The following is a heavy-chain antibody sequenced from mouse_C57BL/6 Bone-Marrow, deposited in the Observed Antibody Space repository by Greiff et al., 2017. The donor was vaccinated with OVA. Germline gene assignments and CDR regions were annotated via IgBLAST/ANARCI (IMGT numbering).Heavy chain of an antibody. V-gene: IGHV1-19*01. CDR2: INPYNGGT. CDR1: GYTFTDYY. J-gene: IGHJ3*01. CDR3: ARSPNWGSQFAY. D-gene: IGHD4-1*01. Sequence: EVQLQQSGPVLVKPGASVKMSCKASGYTFTDYYMNWVKQSHGKSLEWIGVINPYNGGTSYNQKFKGKATLTVDKSSSTAYMELNSLTSEDSAVYYCARSPNWGSQFAYWGQGTLVTVSA.